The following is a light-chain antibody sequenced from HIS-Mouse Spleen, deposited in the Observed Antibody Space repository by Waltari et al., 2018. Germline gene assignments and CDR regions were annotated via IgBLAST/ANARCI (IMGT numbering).Light chain of an antibody. CDR3: QSADSSGTYGV. V-gene: IGLV3-25*03. CDR2: KDS. J-gene: IGLJ3*02. Sequence: SYELTQPPSVSVSPGQTARITCSGDALPKQYAYWYQQKPGQAPVLVLSKDSERPSGIPERFSGSSSGTTVTLTISGVQAEDEADYYCQSADSSGTYGVFGGGTKLTVL. CDR1: ALPKQY.